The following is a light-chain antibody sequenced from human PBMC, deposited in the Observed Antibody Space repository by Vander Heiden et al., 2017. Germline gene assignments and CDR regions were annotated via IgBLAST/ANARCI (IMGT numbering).Light chain of an antibody. CDR2: DTS. J-gene: IGLJ1*01. Sequence: QAVVTQPPSLALSPGGTATPTCGPSTGSVARGQSPYCFQPQPTQPPRTLICDTSNKQSWTPARFSGSLLGGKAALTLSGAQPEDEAEYFCTLSYRGVYVFGTGTKVTVL. CDR1: TGSVARGQS. V-gene: IGLV7-46*01. CDR3: TLSYRGVYV.